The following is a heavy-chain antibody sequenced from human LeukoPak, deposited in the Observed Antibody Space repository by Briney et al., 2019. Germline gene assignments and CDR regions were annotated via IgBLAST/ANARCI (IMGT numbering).Heavy chain of an antibody. V-gene: IGHV1-18*04. Sequence: ASVKVSCKASGYTFTRYGLSWVRQASGKGFEGMGWISAYNGNTNYSQKLQGRGTMTTDTSTSTAYMELRSLRSDDTAVYYCARADIDSSGYFGSDYWGQGTLVTVSS. CDR3: ARADIDSSGYFGSDY. CDR1: GYTFTRYG. CDR2: ISAYNGNT. J-gene: IGHJ4*02. D-gene: IGHD3-22*01.